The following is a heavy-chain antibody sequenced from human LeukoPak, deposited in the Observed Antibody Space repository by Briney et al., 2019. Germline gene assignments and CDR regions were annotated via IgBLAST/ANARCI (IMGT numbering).Heavy chain of an antibody. CDR1: GGSISSYY. CDR3: ARHIVVVSANRHDYYYYGLDV. CDR2: ICDSGST. D-gene: IGHD2-2*01. J-gene: IGHJ6*02. Sequence: SETLSLTCTVSGGSISSYYWSWIRQPPGKGLEWIGYICDSGSTKYNPSLKSRVTISGDTSKKQFSLKLSSVTAADTAVYYCARHIVVVSANRHDYYYYGLDVWGQGTTVTVSS. V-gene: IGHV4-59*08.